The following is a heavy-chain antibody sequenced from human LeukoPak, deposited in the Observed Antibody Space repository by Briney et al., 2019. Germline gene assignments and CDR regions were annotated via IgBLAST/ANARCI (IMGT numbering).Heavy chain of an antibody. J-gene: IGHJ4*02. CDR3: ARDVIMGTYDY. Sequence: GASVKVSCKASEYTFTGYYIHWVRQAPGQGLEWLGWINPYSGATNYAQKFQARVTMTRDTSTVTAYMELSRLTSDDTAVYYCARDVIMGTYDYWGQGTLVAVSS. CDR1: EYTFTGYY. CDR2: INPYSGAT. D-gene: IGHD3-16*02. V-gene: IGHV1-2*02.